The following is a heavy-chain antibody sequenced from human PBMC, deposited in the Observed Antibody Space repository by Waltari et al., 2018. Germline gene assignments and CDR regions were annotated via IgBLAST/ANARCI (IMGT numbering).Heavy chain of an antibody. J-gene: IGHJ6*02. CDR3: ARDEARYYDIMTGGGYYGLDV. D-gene: IGHD3-9*01. Sequence: QVQLQESGPGLVRPSQTLSLTCTVSGGSISSGSVYWTWIRQPAGTGLEWVGHIFTSGRTKYNPSLKSRVSVSLDTSENQFSLRLSAVTAADTAVYYCARDEARYYDIMTGGGYYGLDVWGQGTTVTVSS. V-gene: IGHV4-61*02. CDR1: GGSISSGSVY. CDR2: IFTSGRT.